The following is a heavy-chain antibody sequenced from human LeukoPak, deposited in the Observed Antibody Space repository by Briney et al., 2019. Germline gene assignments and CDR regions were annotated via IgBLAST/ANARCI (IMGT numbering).Heavy chain of an antibody. J-gene: IGHJ4*02. D-gene: IGHD4-17*01. V-gene: IGHV3-30-3*01. CDR2: ISYDGSNK. CDR3: ARDPNYGDYACDFDY. Sequence: PGGSLRLSCAASGFTFSSYAMHWVRQAPGKGLEWVAVISYDGSNKYYADSVKGRFTISRDNSKNTLYLQMNSLRAEDTAVYYCARDPNYGDYACDFDYWGQGTLVTVSS. CDR1: GFTFSSYA.